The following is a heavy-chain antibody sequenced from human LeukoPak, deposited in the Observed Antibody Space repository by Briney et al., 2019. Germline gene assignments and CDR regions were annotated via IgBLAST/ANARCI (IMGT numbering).Heavy chain of an antibody. V-gene: IGHV3-48*02. CDR3: ARDYSLDN. J-gene: IGHJ4*02. CDR2: ITPSSTTI. D-gene: IGHD2-15*01. Sequence: GGSLRLSCAASGFTFSSYGMNWVRQAPGKGLEWVSYITPSSTTIYYGDSVKGRFTVSRDNAKNSLYLQMNSLRDEDTAVYYCARDYSLDNWGQGTLVTVSS. CDR1: GFTFSSYG.